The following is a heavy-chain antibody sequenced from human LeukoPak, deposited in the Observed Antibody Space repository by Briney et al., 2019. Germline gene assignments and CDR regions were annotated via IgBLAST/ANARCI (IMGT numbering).Heavy chain of an antibody. CDR2: IYYSGST. CDR3: ARDLSHYDILTGPYWYFDL. D-gene: IGHD3-9*01. J-gene: IGHJ2*01. CDR1: GGAISSYY. V-gene: IGHV4-59*12. Sequence: SETLSLTCTVSGGAISSYYWSWIRQPPGKGLEWIGYIYYSGSTNYNPSLKSRVTMSVDTSKNQFSLKLSSVTAADTAVYYCARDLSHYDILTGPYWYFDLWGRGTLVTVSS.